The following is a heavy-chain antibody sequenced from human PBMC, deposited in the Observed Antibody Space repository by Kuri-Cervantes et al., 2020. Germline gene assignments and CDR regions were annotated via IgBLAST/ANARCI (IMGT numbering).Heavy chain of an antibody. CDR3: ARPGSPLAVAGSFDY. J-gene: IGHJ4*02. CDR1: GGSISSSSYY. V-gene: IGHV4-39*07. CDR2: IYYSGST. D-gene: IGHD6-19*01. Sequence: ESLKISCTVSGGSISSSSYYWGWIRQPPGKGLEWIGSIYYSGSTYYNPSLKSRVTISVDTSKNQFSLKLSSVTAADTAVYYCARPGSPLAVAGSFDYWGQGTLVTVSS.